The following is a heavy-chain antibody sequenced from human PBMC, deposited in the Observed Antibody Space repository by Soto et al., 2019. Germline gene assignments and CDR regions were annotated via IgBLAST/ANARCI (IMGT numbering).Heavy chain of an antibody. V-gene: IGHV3-33*01. Sequence: QVQLVESGGGVVQPGRSLRLSCAASGFTFSSYGMHWVRQAPGKGLEWVAVIWYDGSNKYYADSVKGRFTISRDNSKNTLYLLMNSLRAEDTAVYYCERESYDSGSFDYWGQGTLVTVSS. J-gene: IGHJ4*02. CDR1: GFTFSSYG. CDR2: IWYDGSNK. D-gene: IGHD3-10*01. CDR3: ERESYDSGSFDY.